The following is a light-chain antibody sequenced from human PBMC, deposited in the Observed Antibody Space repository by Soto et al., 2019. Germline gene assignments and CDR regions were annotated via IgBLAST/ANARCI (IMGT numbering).Light chain of an antibody. CDR3: QSYDSSLSAPV. CDR1: SSNIGAGYD. V-gene: IGLV1-40*01. CDR2: GNS. J-gene: IGLJ2*01. Sequence: QSVLTQPLSVSGAPGQRVTISCTGSSSNIGAGYDVHWYQQLPGTAPKLLIYGNSNRPSGVPDRFSGSKSGTSASLAITGLQAEDEAVYYCQSYDSSLSAPVFGGGTKLTVL.